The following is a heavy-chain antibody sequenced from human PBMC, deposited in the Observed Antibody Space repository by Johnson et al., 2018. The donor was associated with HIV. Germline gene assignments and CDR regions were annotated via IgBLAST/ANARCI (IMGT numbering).Heavy chain of an antibody. D-gene: IGHD3-3*01. V-gene: IGHV3-33*06. CDR3: AKNNEDTAIYYCARQPDNFWSSDAFDI. Sequence: LVESGGGVVQPGRSLRLSCAASGFTFSNYGMHWVRQAPGKGLEWVALIWSDGDNKYYTDSVKGRFTIFRDNYKKTLYLQMNNLRPEDTAVYYCAKNNEDTAIYYCARQPDNFWSSDAFDIWGQGTMGTVSS. CDR2: IWSDGDNK. CDR1: GFTFSNYG. J-gene: IGHJ3*02.